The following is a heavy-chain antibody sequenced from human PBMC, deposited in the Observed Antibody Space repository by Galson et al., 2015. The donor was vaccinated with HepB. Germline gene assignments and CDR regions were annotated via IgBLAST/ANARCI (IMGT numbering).Heavy chain of an antibody. CDR2: IKDKREGETI. V-gene: IGHV3-15*01. Sequence: SLRLSCAASGFTFRTAWMSWVRQAPGKGLEWVGRIKDKREGETINYASPVKGRFAISRDDSKYTLYLEMNNLKTEDTAVYYCTTVGNTVIYWGQGSLVTVAS. CDR3: TTVGNTVIY. D-gene: IGHD2-21*01. CDR1: GFTFRTAW. J-gene: IGHJ4*02.